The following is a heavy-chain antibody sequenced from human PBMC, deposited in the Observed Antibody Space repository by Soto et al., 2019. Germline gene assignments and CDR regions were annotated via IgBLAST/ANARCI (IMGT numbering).Heavy chain of an antibody. V-gene: IGHV2-5*02. D-gene: IGHD3-3*01. Sequence: SGPTLGIPTQTRTLTCTFSGFSLSTSGVGVGWIRQPPGKALEWLALIYWDDDKRYSPSLKSRLTITKDTSKNQVVLTMTNMDPVDTATYYCAHRRGKYYDFWSGYYYYGMDVWGQGTTVTVSS. J-gene: IGHJ6*02. CDR2: IYWDDDK. CDR3: AHRRGKYYDFWSGYYYYGMDV. CDR1: GFSLSTSGVG.